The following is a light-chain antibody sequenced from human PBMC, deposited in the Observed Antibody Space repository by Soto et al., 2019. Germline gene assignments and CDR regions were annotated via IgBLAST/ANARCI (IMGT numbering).Light chain of an antibody. CDR1: PGISSA. V-gene: IGKV1D-13*01. Sequence: ALQLTQSPSSLSASVGDRVTITCRASPGISSALAWYQQKPGKAPKLLIYDASSLESGVPSRFSCSGSGTDFTLTISSLQPEDFATYYCQQFNNYPFFGGGTKVEIK. CDR3: QQFNNYPF. J-gene: IGKJ4*01. CDR2: DAS.